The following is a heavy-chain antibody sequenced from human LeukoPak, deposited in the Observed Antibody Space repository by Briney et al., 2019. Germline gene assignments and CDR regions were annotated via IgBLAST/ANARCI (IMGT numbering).Heavy chain of an antibody. V-gene: IGHV4-34*01. J-gene: IGHJ4*02. Sequence: SETLSLTCAVYGGSFSGYYWSWIRQPPGKGLEWIGEINHSGSTNYNPSLKSRVTISVDTSKNQFSLKLSSVTAADTAVYYCARGETYFYGSGSYLDWGQGTLVTVSS. CDR1: GGSFSGYY. CDR2: INHSGST. CDR3: ARGETYFYGSGSYLD. D-gene: IGHD3-10*01.